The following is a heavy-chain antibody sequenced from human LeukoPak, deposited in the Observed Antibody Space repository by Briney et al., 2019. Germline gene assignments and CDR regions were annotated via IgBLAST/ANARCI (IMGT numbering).Heavy chain of an antibody. J-gene: IGHJ5*02. CDR1: GYTLTELS. V-gene: IGHV1-24*01. Sequence: ASVKVSCKVSGYTLTELSMHWVRQAPGKGLEWMGGFDPEVGKTIYAQKFQGRVTMTEDTSTDTAYMELSSLRSEDTAVYYCATLYYYGSGSYYQTNSFDPWGQGALVTVSS. CDR2: FDPEVGKT. CDR3: ATLYYYGSGSYYQTNSFDP. D-gene: IGHD3-10*01.